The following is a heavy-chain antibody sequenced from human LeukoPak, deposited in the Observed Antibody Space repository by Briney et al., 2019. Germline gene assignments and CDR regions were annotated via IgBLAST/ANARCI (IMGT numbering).Heavy chain of an antibody. CDR2: IYYTGST. CDR3: AGMRITTPTVRTLDY. D-gene: IGHD1-14*01. CDR1: GGSMSTYY. J-gene: IGHJ4*02. Sequence: SETLSLTCTVSGGSMSTYYWTWIRQPPGKGLEWIGFIYYTGSTNYNPSLKSRVTISVDTSKNQFSLKLSSVTAAGTAVYYCAGMRITTPTVRTLDYWGQGTLVTVSS. V-gene: IGHV4-59*01.